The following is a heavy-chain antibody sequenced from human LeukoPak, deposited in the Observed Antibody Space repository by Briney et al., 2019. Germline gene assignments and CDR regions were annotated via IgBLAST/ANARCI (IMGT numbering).Heavy chain of an antibody. CDR2: IIPILGIA. V-gene: IGHV1-69*04. CDR3: ARGLPTYYYGSGSNTTDV. J-gene: IGHJ6*02. Sequence: SVKVSCKASGGTFSSYAISWVRQAPGQGLECMGRIIPILGIANYAQKFQGRVTITADKSTSTAYMELSSLRSEDTAVYYCARGLPTYYYGSGSNTTDVWGQGTTVTVSS. D-gene: IGHD3-10*01. CDR1: GGTFSSYA.